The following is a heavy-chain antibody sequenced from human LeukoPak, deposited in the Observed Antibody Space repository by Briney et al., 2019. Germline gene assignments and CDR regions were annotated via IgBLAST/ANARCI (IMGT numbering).Heavy chain of an antibody. CDR1: GYTLTELS. V-gene: IGHV1-24*01. D-gene: IGHD3-16*01. CDR3: ATDLAYVALPGH. CDR2: FDPEDGET. Sequence: ASVKVSCKVSGYTLTELSMHWVRQAPGKGLEWMGGFDPEDGETIYAQKFQGRVTMTEDTSTDTAYMELSSLRSGDTAVYYCATDLAYVALPGHWGQGTLVTVSS. J-gene: IGHJ4*02.